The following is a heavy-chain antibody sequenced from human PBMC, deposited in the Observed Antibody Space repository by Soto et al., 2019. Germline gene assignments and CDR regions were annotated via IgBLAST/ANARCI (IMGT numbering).Heavy chain of an antibody. J-gene: IGHJ4*02. CDR1: GFTFDDYG. Sequence: GGSLRLSCAASGFTFDDYGMSWVRQAPGKGLEWVSGINWNGGSTGYADSVKGRFTISRDNAKNSLYLQMNSLRAEDTALYHCARDLYSSGWYYYRYWGQGTLVTVSS. D-gene: IGHD6-19*01. CDR3: ARDLYSSGWYYYRY. V-gene: IGHV3-20*01. CDR2: INWNGGST.